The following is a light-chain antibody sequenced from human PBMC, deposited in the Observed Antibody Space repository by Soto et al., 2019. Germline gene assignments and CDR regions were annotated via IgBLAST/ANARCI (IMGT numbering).Light chain of an antibody. CDR1: QSVSSNY. CDR3: QQYGSSPLS. V-gene: IGKV3-20*01. CDR2: AAS. J-gene: IGKJ4*01. Sequence: EIVLTQSPGTLSLSPGERATLSCRASQSVSSNYLAWYQRKPGQAPRLLLYAASSRATGIPDRFSGSGSGTDFALTISRLEPEDFAVYYCQQYGSSPLSFGGGTKVEIK.